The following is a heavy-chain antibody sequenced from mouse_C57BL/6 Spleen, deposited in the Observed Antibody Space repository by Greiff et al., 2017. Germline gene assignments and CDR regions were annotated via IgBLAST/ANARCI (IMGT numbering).Heavy chain of an antibody. CDR3: ARPPSYYYGSSFYAMDY. Sequence: EVQGVESGGGLVKPGGSLKLSCAASGFTFSSYTMSWVRQTPEKRLEWVATISGGGGNTYYPDSVKGRFTISRDNAKNTLYLQMSSLRSEDTALYYCARPPSYYYGSSFYAMDYWGQGTSVTVSS. CDR2: ISGGGGNT. CDR1: GFTFSSYT. V-gene: IGHV5-9*01. J-gene: IGHJ4*01. D-gene: IGHD1-1*01.